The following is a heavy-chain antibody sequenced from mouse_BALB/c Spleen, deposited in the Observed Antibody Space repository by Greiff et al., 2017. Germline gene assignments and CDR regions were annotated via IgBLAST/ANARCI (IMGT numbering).Heavy chain of an antibody. CDR2: ISSGSSTI. CDR1: GFTFSSFG. J-gene: IGHJ2*01. D-gene: IGHD1-1*01. V-gene: IGHV5-17*02. CDR3: AGGSSSDY. Sequence: EVQLVESGGGLVQPGGSRKLSCAASGFTFSSFGMHWVRQAPEKGLEWVAYISSGSSTIYYADTVKGRFTISRDNPKNTLFLQMTSLRSEDTAMYYCAGGSSSDYWGQGTTLTVSS.